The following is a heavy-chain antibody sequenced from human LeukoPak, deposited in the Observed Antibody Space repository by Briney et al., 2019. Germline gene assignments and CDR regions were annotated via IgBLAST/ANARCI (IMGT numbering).Heavy chain of an antibody. V-gene: IGHV3-33*01. CDR2: IWYDGSNK. CDR3: ARDRSTTGGAFDI. J-gene: IGHJ3*02. CDR1: GFTFSSYG. D-gene: IGHD4-11*01. Sequence: PGGSLRLSCAASGFTFSSYGMHWVRQAPGKGLEWVAVIWYDGSNKYYADSVKGRFTVSRDNSKNTLYLQMNSLRAEDTAVYYCARDRSTTGGAFDIWRQGTMVSVSS.